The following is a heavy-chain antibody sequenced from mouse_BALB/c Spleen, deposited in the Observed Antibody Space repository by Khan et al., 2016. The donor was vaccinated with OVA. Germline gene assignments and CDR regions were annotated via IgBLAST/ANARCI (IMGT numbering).Heavy chain of an antibody. CDR3: AMGYFGNYEFVY. CDR2: IFTGTGTT. J-gene: IGHJ3*01. Sequence: QVQLQQSGAELVKPGASVKLSCKTSGYTFTSYWIQWVKQRPGQGLGWIGQIFTGTGTTYYNENFKGKAPLTVDTSSSTAYMQLSSLTSEDSAVYCCAMGYFGNYEFVYWGQGTLVTVSP. D-gene: IGHD2-1*01. CDR1: GYTFTSYW. V-gene: IGHV1S132*01.